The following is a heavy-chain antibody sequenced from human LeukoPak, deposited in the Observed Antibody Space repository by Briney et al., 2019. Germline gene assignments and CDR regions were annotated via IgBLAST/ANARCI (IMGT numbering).Heavy chain of an antibody. CDR1: GFTVSSEY. D-gene: IGHD2-2*01. CDR3: AKCGTTCYANAFYI. J-gene: IGHJ3*02. V-gene: IGHV3-53*01. CDR2: IYSGGRT. Sequence: PGGSLRLSCAASGFTVSSEYMTWVRQAPGKGLEWVSVIYSGGRTYYADSVKGRFTISRDNSKNTLYMQMNSLRAEDAAVYYCAKCGTTCYANAFYIWGQGTMVTVSS.